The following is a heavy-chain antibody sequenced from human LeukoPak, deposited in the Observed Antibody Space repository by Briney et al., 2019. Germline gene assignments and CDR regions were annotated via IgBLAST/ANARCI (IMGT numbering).Heavy chain of an antibody. V-gene: IGHV4-61*05. CDR2: IYYSGST. J-gene: IGHJ3*02. CDR3: ARLRSPLGYGDYVYAFDI. D-gene: IGHD4-17*01. CDR1: GGSISSSSYY. Sequence: KSSETLSLTCTVSGGSISSSSYYWGWIRQPPGKGLEWIGYIYYSGSTNYNPSLKSRVTTSVDTSKNQFSLKLSSVTAADTAVYYCARLRSPLGYGDYVYAFDIWGQGTMVTVSS.